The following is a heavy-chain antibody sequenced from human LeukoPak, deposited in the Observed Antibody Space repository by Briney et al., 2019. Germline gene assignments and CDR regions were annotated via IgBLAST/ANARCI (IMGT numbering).Heavy chain of an antibody. CDR1: GFTFNKYW. D-gene: IGHD3-9*01. V-gene: IGHV3-9*01. CDR2: ISWNSGSI. Sequence: PGGSLRLSCAASGFTFNKYWMHWVRQAPGKGLEWVSGISWNSGSIGYADSVKGRFTISRDNAKNSLHLQMNSLRAEDTALYYCAKNFDWLLSPYYYYGMDVWGQGTTVTVSS. J-gene: IGHJ6*02. CDR3: AKNFDWLLSPYYYYGMDV.